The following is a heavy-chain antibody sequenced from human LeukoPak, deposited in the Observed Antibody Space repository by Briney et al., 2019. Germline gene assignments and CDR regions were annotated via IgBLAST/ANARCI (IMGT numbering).Heavy chain of an antibody. Sequence: PSETLSLTCAVYGGSFSGYYWSWIRQPPGKGLEWIGEINHSGSTNYNPSLKSRVTISVDTSKNQFSLKLSSVTAADTAVYYCASTTQQLAVDYWGQGTLVTVSS. V-gene: IGHV4-34*01. J-gene: IGHJ4*02. D-gene: IGHD6-13*01. CDR3: ASTTQQLAVDY. CDR2: INHSGST. CDR1: GGSFSGYY.